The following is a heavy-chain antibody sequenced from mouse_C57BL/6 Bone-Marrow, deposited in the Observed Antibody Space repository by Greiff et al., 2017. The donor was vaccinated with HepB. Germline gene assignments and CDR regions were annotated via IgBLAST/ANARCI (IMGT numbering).Heavy chain of an antibody. J-gene: IGHJ1*01. V-gene: IGHV1-81*01. CDR1: GYTFTSYG. Sequence: QVQLQQSGAELARPGASVKLSCKASGYTFTSYGISWVKQRTGQGLEWIGEIYPRSGNTYYNEKFKGKATLTADKSSSTAYMELRSLTSEDSAVYFCARPFTAVGGNWYFGVWGSGTAVTVSS. CDR3: ARPFTAVGGNWYFGV. CDR2: IYPRSGNT. D-gene: IGHD1-1*01.